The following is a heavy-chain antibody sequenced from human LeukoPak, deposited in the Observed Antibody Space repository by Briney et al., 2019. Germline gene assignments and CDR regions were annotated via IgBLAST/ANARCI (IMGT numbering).Heavy chain of an antibody. Sequence: SETLSLTCTVSGGSISSYYWSWIRQPPGKGLEWIGYIYYSGSTNYNPSLKSRVNISVDTSKNQFSLKLSSVTAEDTAVYYCAKSHTRTMAYYYYGMDVWGQGTTVTVSS. V-gene: IGHV4-59*01. D-gene: IGHD3-10*01. CDR3: AKSHTRTMAYYYYGMDV. CDR2: IYYSGST. CDR1: GGSISSYY. J-gene: IGHJ6*02.